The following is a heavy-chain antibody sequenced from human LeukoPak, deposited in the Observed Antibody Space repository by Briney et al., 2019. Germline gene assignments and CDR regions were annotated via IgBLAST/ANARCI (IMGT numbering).Heavy chain of an antibody. D-gene: IGHD3-3*01. CDR3: ARHDDIGVFRNGMDV. CDR2: IYYRGST. Sequence: PSETLSLTCTVSGYSIRSGYYWSWIRQPPGKGLEWIGYIYYRGSTIYNSSLKSRVTMSVDTSKNQFSLRLSSVTAADTAVYYCARHDDIGVFRNGMDVWGQGTTVTVS. V-gene: IGHV4-59*08. J-gene: IGHJ6*02. CDR1: GYSIRSGYY.